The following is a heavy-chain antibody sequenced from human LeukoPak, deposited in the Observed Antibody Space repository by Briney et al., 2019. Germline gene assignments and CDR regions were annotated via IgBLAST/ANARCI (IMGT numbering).Heavy chain of an antibody. D-gene: IGHD3-22*01. CDR2: ISWSAGGT. V-gene: IGHV3-20*04. J-gene: IGHJ4*02. Sequence: GGSLRLSCAASGFTFSSYAMSWVRQAPGKGLEWVSGISWSAGGTGYADSVKGRFIISRDNSKNTLHLQMNNLRAEDTALYYCARGYYHSSGYYFDYGGQGTLVTVFS. CDR1: GFTFSSYA. CDR3: ARGYYHSSGYYFDY.